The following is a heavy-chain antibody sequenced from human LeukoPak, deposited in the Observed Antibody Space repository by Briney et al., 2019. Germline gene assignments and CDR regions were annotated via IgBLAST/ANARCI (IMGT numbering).Heavy chain of an antibody. CDR3: ARTLAGTDY. Sequence: SETLSLTCTVSGGSINTFYWSWLRQPPGKGLEWIGRIYYSGITDYNPSLKSRVTISIDTSKNQFSLKLSSVTAADTAVYYCARTLAGTDYWGQGTLVTVSS. CDR2: IYYSGIT. CDR1: GGSINTFY. D-gene: IGHD5/OR15-5a*01. J-gene: IGHJ4*02. V-gene: IGHV4-59*01.